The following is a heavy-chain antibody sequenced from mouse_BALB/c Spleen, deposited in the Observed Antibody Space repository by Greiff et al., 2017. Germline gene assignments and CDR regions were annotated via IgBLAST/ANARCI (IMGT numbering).Heavy chain of an antibody. V-gene: IGHV1-4*02. CDR1: GYTFTSYT. CDR2: INPSSGYT. CDR3: ARWTLYVGYAMDY. D-gene: IGHD1-1*01. Sequence: QVQLKQSAAELARPGASVKMSCKASGYTFTSYTMHWVKQRPGQGLEWIGYINPSSGYTEYNQKFKDKTTLTADKSSSTAYMQLSSLTSEDSAVYYCARWTLYVGYAMDYWGQGTSVTVSS. J-gene: IGHJ4*01.